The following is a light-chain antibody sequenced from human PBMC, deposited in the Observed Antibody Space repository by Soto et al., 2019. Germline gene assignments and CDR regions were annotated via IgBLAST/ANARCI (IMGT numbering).Light chain of an antibody. CDR2: GAS. CDR3: QQYNNWPPYT. J-gene: IGKJ2*01. Sequence: EIVMTQYPATLSVSPGEGATLSCRASQSVSSNFAWYQHKPGRAPRLLIYGASTRATGVPARFSGSGSGTDFTLTIHSLQSEDFAVYYCQQYNNWPPYTFGHGTRLAIK. V-gene: IGKV3-15*01. CDR1: QSVSSN.